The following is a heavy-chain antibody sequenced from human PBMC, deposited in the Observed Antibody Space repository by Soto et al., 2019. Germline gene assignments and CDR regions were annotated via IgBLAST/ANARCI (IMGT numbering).Heavy chain of an antibody. CDR2: INSDGSST. V-gene: IGHV3-74*01. J-gene: IGHJ5*02. CDR3: ARDGSYVRVLTTSFLSYNWFDP. D-gene: IGHD3-22*01. Sequence: EVQLVESGGGLVQPGGSLRLSCAASGLTFSSYWMHWVRQAPGKGLVWVSRINSDGSSTSYADSVKGRFTISRDNAKNTLYLQMNSLRAEDTALYYCARDGSYVRVLTTSFLSYNWFDPWGQGTLVTVSS. CDR1: GLTFSSYW.